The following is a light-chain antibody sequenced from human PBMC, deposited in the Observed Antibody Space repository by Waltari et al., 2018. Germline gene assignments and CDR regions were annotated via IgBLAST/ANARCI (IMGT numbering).Light chain of an antibody. J-gene: IGLJ3*02. CDR2: LDS. Sequence: SVLTQATSVPVAPGPTATVTCGGASLGSRSVHWYPRKPGRAPVLVVYLDSDRPSGIPERFSGSKSGNAATLTISRVEAGDEADYYCHVWDANTVMFGGGTKLTVL. CDR3: HVWDANTVM. V-gene: IGLV3-21*02. CDR1: SLGSRS.